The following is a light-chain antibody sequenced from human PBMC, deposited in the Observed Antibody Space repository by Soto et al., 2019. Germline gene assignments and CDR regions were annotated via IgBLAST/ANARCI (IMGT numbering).Light chain of an antibody. CDR2: RAS. J-gene: IGKJ4*01. V-gene: IGKV3-15*01. Sequence: EIVMTQSPATLSVSPGERATLSCRASQSVSSNLAWYQQKPGQAPRLVIYRASTRATGIPAKFSGSGSGTDFTPTISSLQSEDFAVYYCQHYNSWPLTFGGGTKVEIK. CDR1: QSVSSN. CDR3: QHYNSWPLT.